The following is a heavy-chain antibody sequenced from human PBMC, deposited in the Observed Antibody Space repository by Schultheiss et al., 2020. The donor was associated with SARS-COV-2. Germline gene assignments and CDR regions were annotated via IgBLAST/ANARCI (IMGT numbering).Heavy chain of an antibody. CDR2: ISDSDDNT. CDR1: GFTFSSYS. Sequence: GESLKISCAASGFTFSSYSMNWVRQAPGKGLEWVSAISDSDDNTYYADSAKGRFTISRDNSKNTLYLQMNSLRAEDTAVYYCARDVWIQLWGYYYYGMDVWGQGTTVTVSS. J-gene: IGHJ6*02. V-gene: IGHV3-23*01. CDR3: ARDVWIQLWGYYYYGMDV. D-gene: IGHD5-18*01.